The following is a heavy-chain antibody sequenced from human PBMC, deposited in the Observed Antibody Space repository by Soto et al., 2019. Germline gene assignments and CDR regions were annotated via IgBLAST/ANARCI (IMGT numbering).Heavy chain of an antibody. CDR1: GFTVSSNY. Sequence: GGSLRLSCAASGFTVSSNYMSWVRQAPGKGLEWVSVIYSGGSTYYADSVKGRFTISRDNSKNTLYLQMNSLRAEDTAVYYCARIGYSYGYWFDSWGQGTLVTVSS. D-gene: IGHD5-18*01. CDR2: IYSGGST. CDR3: ARIGYSYGYWFDS. J-gene: IGHJ5*01. V-gene: IGHV3-53*01.